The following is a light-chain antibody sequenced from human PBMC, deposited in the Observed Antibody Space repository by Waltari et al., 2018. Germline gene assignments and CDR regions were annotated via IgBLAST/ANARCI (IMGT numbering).Light chain of an antibody. J-gene: IGKJ1*01. CDR3: QKYGSLPAT. CDR2: DAS. Sequence: DIMFTQSPGTLSLSPGERATLSCRVSQSISKYLALYQQKPGQAPSLRIYDASSRATGIPDRFSGSGSGTDFSLTISRLEPEDFAVYYCQKYGSLPATFGQGTKVEIK. V-gene: IGKV3-20*01. CDR1: QSISKY.